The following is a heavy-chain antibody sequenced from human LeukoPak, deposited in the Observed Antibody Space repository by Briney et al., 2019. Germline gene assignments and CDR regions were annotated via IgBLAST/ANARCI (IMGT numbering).Heavy chain of an antibody. V-gene: IGHV5-51*01. CDR2: IYPGDSDT. CDR3: ARREGFDDSSGYYYAD. J-gene: IGHJ4*02. CDR1: GYSFTSYW. Sequence: GESLKISCKGSGYSFTSYWIGWVRQMPGKGLEWMGIIYPGDSDTRYSPSFQGQVTISADKSISTAYLQWSSLKASDTAMYYCARREGFDDSSGYYYADWGQGTLVTVSS. D-gene: IGHD3-22*01.